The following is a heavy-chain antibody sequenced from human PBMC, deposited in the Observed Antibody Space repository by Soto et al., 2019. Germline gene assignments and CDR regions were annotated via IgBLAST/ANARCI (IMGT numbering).Heavy chain of an antibody. V-gene: IGHV1-46*01. CDR2: INAGSGAA. CDR1: GYTVTTHY. D-gene: IGHD3-3*01. CDR3: ARGGEVGVAGSADFEM. J-gene: IGHJ3*02. Sequence: QVQLVQSGAEVKKPGASVKISCTASGYTVTTHYMHWVRQAPGRGLEWMGAINAGSGAAKYTQTFQARVTMTSDTSTNTVYMEMSALRSEDTAVFYCARGGEVGVAGSADFEMWGQGTMVTVSS.